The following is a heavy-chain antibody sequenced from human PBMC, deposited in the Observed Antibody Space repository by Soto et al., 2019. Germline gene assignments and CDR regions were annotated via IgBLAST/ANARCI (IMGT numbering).Heavy chain of an antibody. CDR2: ISGSGGST. Sequence: GGSLRLSSAASGFTFSSYAMSWVRQAPGKGLEWVSAISGSGGSTYYADSVKGRFTISRDNSKNTLYLQMNSLRAEDTAVYYCAKDWEQQLVAYYYYGMDVWGQGTTVTVSS. V-gene: IGHV3-23*01. CDR3: AKDWEQQLVAYYYYGMDV. D-gene: IGHD6-13*01. J-gene: IGHJ6*02. CDR1: GFTFSSYA.